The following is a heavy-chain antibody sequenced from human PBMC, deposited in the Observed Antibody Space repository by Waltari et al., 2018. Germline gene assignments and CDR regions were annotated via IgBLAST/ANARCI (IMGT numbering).Heavy chain of an antibody. CDR1: GGSIRKSSYY. J-gene: IGHJ4*02. CDR2: VYPSGTT. Sequence: QLQLQESGPGLVKTLETLSLTCTVSGGSIRKSSYYWGWIRQPPGKGLEWIGSVYPSGTTTSHPSLKSRVTRSVDTSKNQFSLKLRSVTAADTAVYYCARDDIPATGPLDSWGQGTLVTVSS. V-gene: IGHV4-39*07. CDR3: ARDDIPATGPLDS. D-gene: IGHD2-15*01.